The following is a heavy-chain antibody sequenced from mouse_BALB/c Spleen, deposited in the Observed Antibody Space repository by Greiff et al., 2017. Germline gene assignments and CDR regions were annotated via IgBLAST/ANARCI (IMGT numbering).Heavy chain of an antibody. V-gene: IGHV2-9*02. J-gene: IGHJ3*01. CDR2: IWAGGST. Sequence: VKLVESGPGLVAPSQSLSITCTVSGFSLTSYGVHWVRQPPGKGLEWLGVIWAGGSTNYNSALMSRLSISKDNSKSQVFLKMNSLQTDDTAMYYCAREAYYGNVAWFAYWGQGTLVTVSA. D-gene: IGHD2-10*01. CDR1: GFSLTSYG. CDR3: AREAYYGNVAWFAY.